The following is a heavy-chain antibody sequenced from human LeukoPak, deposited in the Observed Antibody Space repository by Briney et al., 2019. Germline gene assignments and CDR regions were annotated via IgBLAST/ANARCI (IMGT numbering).Heavy chain of an antibody. CDR2: INHSGST. D-gene: IGHD6-13*01. Sequence: PSETLSLTCAVYGGSFSGYYWNWIRQPPGKRLEWIGEINHSGSTNYNPSLKSRLTLSVDTSKNQFSLRLSSVTAADTAVYYCARGAGRRTYFDYWGQGTLVTVSS. J-gene: IGHJ4*02. CDR3: ARGAGRRTYFDY. CDR1: GGSFSGYY. V-gene: IGHV4-34*01.